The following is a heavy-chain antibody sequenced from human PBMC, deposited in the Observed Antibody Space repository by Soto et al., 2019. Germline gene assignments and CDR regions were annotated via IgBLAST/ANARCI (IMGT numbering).Heavy chain of an antibody. J-gene: IGHJ6*03. V-gene: IGHV1-69*10. CDR3: ARDSGYCSSTSCSGDYYYYMDV. D-gene: IGHD2-2*01. CDR1: LATFISYP. Sequence: VCYKASLATFISYPSRWVCQTPRQGRERSGGIIPLHGRANYAQKFQGRVTITADKSTSTVYMELSSLRSEDTAVYYCARDSGYCSSTSCSGDYYYYMDVWGKGTTVTVSS. CDR2: IIPLHGRA.